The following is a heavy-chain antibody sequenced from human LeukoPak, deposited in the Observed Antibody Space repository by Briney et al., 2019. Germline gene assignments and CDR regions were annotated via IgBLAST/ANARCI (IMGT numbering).Heavy chain of an antibody. V-gene: IGHV3-23*01. Sequence: GGSLRLSCAASGFTFSSYAMXXVRQAPGXGXXXXXXXXXXXXXXYYADSVKGRFTXXXDNSKNTLYLQMNSLRAEDTAVYYXXKDFWERDTMIVVVITTPIFDYWGQGTLVTVSS. CDR1: GFTFSSYA. CDR2: XXXXXXXX. CDR3: XKDFWERDTMIVVVITTPIFDY. D-gene: IGHD3-22*01. J-gene: IGHJ4*02.